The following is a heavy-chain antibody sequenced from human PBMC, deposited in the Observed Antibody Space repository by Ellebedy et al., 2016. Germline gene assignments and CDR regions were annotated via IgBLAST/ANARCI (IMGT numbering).Heavy chain of an antibody. V-gene: IGHV4-59*08. CDR3: ARGVGSGWFDP. Sequence: SETLSLTCSVSGGSISPYYWSWIRQPPGKGLEWIGYIYYSGSANYNPSLKSRVTISVDTSKNQFSLNLSSVTAADTAVYYCARGVGSGWFDPWGQGTLVTVSS. CDR2: IYYSGSA. J-gene: IGHJ5*02. D-gene: IGHD2-8*01. CDR1: GGSISPYY.